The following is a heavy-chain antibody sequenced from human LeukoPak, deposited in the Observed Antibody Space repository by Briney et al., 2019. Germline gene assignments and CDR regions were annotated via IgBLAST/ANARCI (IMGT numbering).Heavy chain of an antibody. CDR2: INSAGIST. V-gene: IGHV3-74*01. D-gene: IGHD6-13*01. CDR3: GRDIATAVDY. CDR1: GFTFSSYW. Sequence: GGSLRLSCTASGFTFSSYWMHWVRQAPGTGLVWVSRINSAGISTNYADSVKGRFTISRDNAKNTLYLQMNSLRAEDTAIYYCGRDIATAVDYWGLGTLVTVSS. J-gene: IGHJ4*02.